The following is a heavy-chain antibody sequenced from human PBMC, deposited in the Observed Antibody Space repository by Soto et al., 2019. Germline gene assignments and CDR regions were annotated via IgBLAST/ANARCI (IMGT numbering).Heavy chain of an antibody. CDR1: GSTFSNYA. Sequence: QVQLVQSGAEVKKPGASVKVSCKASGSTFSNYATHWVRQAPGQRLEWMGWINAGNGKTKYSQNFQGRVTITRDTSASTAYMELSSLISEDTAVYYCANNGDYYYYGMDVWGQWTKVTVSS. V-gene: IGHV1-3*01. D-gene: IGHD4-17*01. CDR2: INAGNGKT. CDR3: ANNGDYYYYGMDV. J-gene: IGHJ6*02.